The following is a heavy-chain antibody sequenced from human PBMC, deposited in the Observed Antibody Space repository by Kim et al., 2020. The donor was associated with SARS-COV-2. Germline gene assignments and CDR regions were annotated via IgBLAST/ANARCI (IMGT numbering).Heavy chain of an antibody. D-gene: IGHD6-19*01. J-gene: IGHJ4*02. CDR1: GGTFSSYA. Sequence: SVKVSCKASGGTFSSYAISWVRQAPGQGLEWMGGIIPIFGTANYAQKFQGRVTITADESTSTAYMELSSLRSEDTAVYYCARGSTFPYIAVAGYRSFDYWGQGTLVTVSS. CDR2: IIPIFGTA. V-gene: IGHV1-69*13. CDR3: ARGSTFPYIAVAGYRSFDY.